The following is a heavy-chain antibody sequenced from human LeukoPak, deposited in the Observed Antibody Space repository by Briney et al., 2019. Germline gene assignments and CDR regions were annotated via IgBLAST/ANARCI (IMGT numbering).Heavy chain of an antibody. J-gene: IGHJ4*02. D-gene: IGHD3-3*01. CDR2: ISGSGGST. Sequence: PGGSLRLSCAASGFTFSSYAMSWVRQAPGKGLEWVSAISGSGGSTYYADSVKGRFTISRDNSKNTLYLQMNSLRAEDTAVYYCAKDKGTDFWSGYCDFDYWGQGTLVTVSS. V-gene: IGHV3-23*01. CDR1: GFTFSSYA. CDR3: AKDKGTDFWSGYCDFDY.